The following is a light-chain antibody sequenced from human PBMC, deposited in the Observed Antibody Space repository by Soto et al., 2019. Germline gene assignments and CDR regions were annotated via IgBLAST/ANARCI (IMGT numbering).Light chain of an antibody. V-gene: IGKV1-12*01. CDR2: ATS. J-gene: IGKJ4*01. Sequence: DFQVTQSPSSVSASVGDRVTITCRASQAISAWLAWYQQKPGKAPNLLIYATSSLQAGVPSRFSGGGSGTEFTLTISSLQPEDFATYYCQQASISQLTFGGGTKVEIK. CDR1: QAISAW. CDR3: QQASISQLT.